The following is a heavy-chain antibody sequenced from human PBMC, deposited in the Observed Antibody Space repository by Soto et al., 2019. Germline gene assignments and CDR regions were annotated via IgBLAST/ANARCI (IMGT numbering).Heavy chain of an antibody. Sequence: GASVTVSCKASGYTFTSYYMHWLRQAPGQGLEWMGIINPSGGSTSYAQKFQGRVTMTRDTSTSTVYMELNSVTPEDTAVYYCARALVVIRDWFDPWGQGTLVPVSS. CDR1: GYTFTSYY. D-gene: IGHD3-22*01. CDR3: ARALVVIRDWFDP. V-gene: IGHV1-46*01. CDR2: INPSGGST. J-gene: IGHJ5*02.